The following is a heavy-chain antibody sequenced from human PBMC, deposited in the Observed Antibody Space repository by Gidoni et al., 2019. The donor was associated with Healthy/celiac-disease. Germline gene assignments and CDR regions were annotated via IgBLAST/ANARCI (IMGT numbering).Heavy chain of an antibody. J-gene: IGHJ5*02. CDR2: ISAYNGNT. CDR3: ARVAVYYYDSSGYPGRFDP. D-gene: IGHD3-22*01. V-gene: IGHV1-18*04. Sequence: QVQLVQSGAEVKKPGASVKVSCKASGYTFTSSGISWVRQAPGQGLEWMGWISAYNGNTNYAQKLQGRVTMTTDTSTSTAYMELRSLRSDDTAVYYCARVAVYYYDSSGYPGRFDPWGQGTLVTVSS. CDR1: GYTFTSSG.